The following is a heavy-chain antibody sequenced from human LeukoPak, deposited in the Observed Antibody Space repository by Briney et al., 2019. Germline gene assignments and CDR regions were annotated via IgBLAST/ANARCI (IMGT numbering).Heavy chain of an antibody. D-gene: IGHD2-21*02. J-gene: IGHJ4*02. CDR2: IYHSGST. V-gene: IGHV4-59*12. CDR3: AREATAGYYFDY. CDR1: GGSISSYY. Sequence: TSETLSLTCTVSGGSISSYYWSWIRQPPGKGLEWIGYIYHSGSTYYDPSLKSRVTISVDRSKNQFSLKLSSVTAADTAVYYCAREATAGYYFDYWGQGTLVTVSS.